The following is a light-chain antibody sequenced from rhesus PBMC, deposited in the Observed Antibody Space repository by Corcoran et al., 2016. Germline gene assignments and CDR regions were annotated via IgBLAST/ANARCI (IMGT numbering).Light chain of an antibody. CDR3: QQHDNSPLT. CDR1: QGIGNW. CDR2: RAS. V-gene: IGKV1-69*01. Sequence: DIQMTQSPSSLSASVGDRVTITCRASQGIGNWLAWYQQKPRKAPNLLIYRASNLETGVPSRFRGSGSGTDFPLSISSLQPEDIATYYCQQHDNSPLTFGGGTKVELK. J-gene: IGKJ4*01.